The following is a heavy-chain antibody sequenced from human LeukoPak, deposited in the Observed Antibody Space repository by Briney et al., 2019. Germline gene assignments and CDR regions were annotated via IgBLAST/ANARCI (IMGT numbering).Heavy chain of an antibody. CDR3: ASYHPRYDYGDYEQNAFDI. Sequence: GASVKVSCKASGYTFTSYGISWVRQAPGQGLEWMGWISAYNGNTNYAQKLQGRVTMTTDTSTSTAYMELRSLRSDDAAVYYCASYHPRYDYGDYEQNAFDIRGQGTMVTVSS. D-gene: IGHD4-17*01. V-gene: IGHV1-18*01. CDR2: ISAYNGNT. CDR1: GYTFTSYG. J-gene: IGHJ3*02.